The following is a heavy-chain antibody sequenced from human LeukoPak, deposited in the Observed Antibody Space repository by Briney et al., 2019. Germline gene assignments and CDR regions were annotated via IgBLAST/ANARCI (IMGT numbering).Heavy chain of an antibody. V-gene: IGHV4-61*08. D-gene: IGHD3-3*01. CDR2: IYYSGST. CDR1: GGSISSGGYY. Sequence: SETLSLTCTVSGGSISSGGYYWSWIRQPPGKGLEWIGYIYYSGSTNYNPSLKSRVTISVDTSKNQFSLKLSSVTAADTAVYYCAREEDTGVADLWGQGTLVTVSS. CDR3: AREEDTGVADL. J-gene: IGHJ4*02.